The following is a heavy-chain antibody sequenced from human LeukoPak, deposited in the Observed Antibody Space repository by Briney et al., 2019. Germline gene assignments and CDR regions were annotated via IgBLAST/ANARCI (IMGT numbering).Heavy chain of an antibody. CDR2: INHSGST. CDR3: ARGQGVGDYPPVYFDY. CDR1: GGSISGYY. V-gene: IGHV4-34*01. Sequence: SETLSLTCTVSGGSISGYYWSWIRQPPGKGLEWIGEINHSGSTNYNPSLKSRVTISVDTSKNQFSLKLSSATAADTAVYYCARGQGVGDYPPVYFDYWGQGTLVTVSS. D-gene: IGHD4-17*01. J-gene: IGHJ4*02.